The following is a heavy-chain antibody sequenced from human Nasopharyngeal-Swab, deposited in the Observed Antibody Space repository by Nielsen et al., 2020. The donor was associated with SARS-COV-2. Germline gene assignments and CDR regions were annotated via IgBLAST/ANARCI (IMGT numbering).Heavy chain of an antibody. D-gene: IGHD3-22*01. J-gene: IGHJ4*02. CDR2: INPSGGST. CDR3: ARGLGDSSGYYDY. Sequence: WVRQAPGQGLEWMGIINPSGGSTSYAQKFQGRVTMTRDTSTSAVYMELSSLRSEDTAVYYCARGLGDSSGYYDYWGQGTLVTVSS. V-gene: IGHV1-46*01.